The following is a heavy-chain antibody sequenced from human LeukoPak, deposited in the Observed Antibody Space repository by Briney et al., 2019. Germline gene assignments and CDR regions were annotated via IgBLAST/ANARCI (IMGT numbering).Heavy chain of an antibody. Sequence: SETLSLTCTVSGGSISSSSYYWGWLRQPPGKGPEWIGSIYYSGSTYYNPSLKSRLTISVDTSKNQFSLKLNSVTAADTAVYYCARQGRPTVTSYFDSWGQGTLVTVSS. CDR3: ARQGRPTVTSYFDS. CDR2: IYYSGST. D-gene: IGHD4-17*01. CDR1: GGSISSSSYY. V-gene: IGHV4-39*01. J-gene: IGHJ4*02.